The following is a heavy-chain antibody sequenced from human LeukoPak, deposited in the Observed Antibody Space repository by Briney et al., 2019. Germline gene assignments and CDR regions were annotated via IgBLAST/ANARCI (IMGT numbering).Heavy chain of an antibody. CDR1: GFTFSENN. CDR3: ARDDSGWYVY. J-gene: IGHJ4*02. CDR2: ISNDGNSK. Sequence: GMSLRLSCAASGFTFSENNVHWVRQAPGKGLEWVALISNDGNSKDYADSVKGRFTLSGDNSKTTLYLQMNSLRAEDTAVYYCARDDSGWYVYWGQGTLVTVSS. V-gene: IGHV3-30-3*01. D-gene: IGHD6-19*01.